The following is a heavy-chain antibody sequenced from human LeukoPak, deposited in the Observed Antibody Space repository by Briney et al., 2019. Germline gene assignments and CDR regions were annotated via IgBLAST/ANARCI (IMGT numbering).Heavy chain of an antibody. CDR1: GGSISSSSYN. J-gene: IGHJ5*02. D-gene: IGHD5-18*01. Sequence: SETLSLTCTVSGGSISSSSYNWGWIRQPPGKGLEWIGSIYYSGSTYYNPSRKSRVTISVHTSKNHLSLKLTSFTPSDTAVYYYASQRGYSYGYKYNWFDPWGQGTLVTVSS. V-gene: IGHV4-39*02. CDR2: IYYSGST. CDR3: ASQRGYSYGYKYNWFDP.